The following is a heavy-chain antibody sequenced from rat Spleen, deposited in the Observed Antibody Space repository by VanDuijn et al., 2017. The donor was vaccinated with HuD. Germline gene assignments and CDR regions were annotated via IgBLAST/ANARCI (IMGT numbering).Heavy chain of an antibody. CDR2: ISAGGDNT. CDR1: GFTFSSSP. Sequence: EVQLVESGGGLVQPGGSLKLSCVASGFTFSSSPMAWVRQAPTKGLEWVAYISAGGDNTYYRDSVKGRFTISRDNAKSTLYLQMDSLTSEDTATYFCATGPRILRIDWFAYWGQGTLVTVSS. CDR3: ATGPRILRIDWFAY. D-gene: IGHD1-6*01. V-gene: IGHV5-27*01. J-gene: IGHJ3*01.